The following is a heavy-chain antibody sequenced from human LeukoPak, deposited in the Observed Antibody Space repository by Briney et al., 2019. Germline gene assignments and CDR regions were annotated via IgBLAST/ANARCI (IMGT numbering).Heavy chain of an antibody. CDR1: GYSISSGDY. J-gene: IGHJ4*02. Sequence: PSETLSLTCTVSGYSISSGDYWGWIRQPPGKGLEWIGSVYHSGSTYYNPSLKSRVTISVDTSKNQFSLKLSSVTAADTAVYYCARWGYYGSGNYLYDDRGQGTLVTVSS. CDR2: VYHSGST. V-gene: IGHV4-38-2*02. D-gene: IGHD3-10*01. CDR3: ARWGYYGSGNYLYDD.